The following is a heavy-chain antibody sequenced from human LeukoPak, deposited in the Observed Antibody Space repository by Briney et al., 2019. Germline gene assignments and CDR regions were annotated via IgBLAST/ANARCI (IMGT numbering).Heavy chain of an antibody. J-gene: IGHJ4*02. V-gene: IGHV3-11*01. Sequence: GGSLRLSCAASGFTFSDYYMSWIRQAPGKGLEWVSYISSSGSTIYYADSVKGRFTISRDNAKNSLYLQMNSLRAEDTAVYYCAKESPYYYDSSGYVDYWGQGTLVTVSS. CDR2: ISSSGSTI. D-gene: IGHD3-22*01. CDR1: GFTFSDYY. CDR3: AKESPYYYDSSGYVDY.